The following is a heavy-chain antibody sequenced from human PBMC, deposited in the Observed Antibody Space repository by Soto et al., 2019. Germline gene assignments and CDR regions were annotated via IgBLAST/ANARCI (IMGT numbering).Heavy chain of an antibody. D-gene: IGHD2-2*01. J-gene: IGHJ6*02. CDR3: ARSQGSSTSLEIYYYYYYGMDV. CDR2: IIPIPGTA. Sequence: QVQLVQSGAEVKKPGSSVKVSCKASGGTFSSYAISWVRQAPGQGLEWMGGIIPIPGTANYEQKFQVRVTITADESTSTAYMELSSLRSEDTAVYYCARSQGSSTSLEIYYYYYYGMDVWGQGTTVTVSS. CDR1: GGTFSSYA. V-gene: IGHV1-69*01.